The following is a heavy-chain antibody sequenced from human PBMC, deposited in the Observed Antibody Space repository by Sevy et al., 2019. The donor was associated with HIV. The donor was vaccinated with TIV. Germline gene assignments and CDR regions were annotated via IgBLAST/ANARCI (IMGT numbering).Heavy chain of an antibody. CDR1: GFRFSDHD. V-gene: IGHV3-11*01. D-gene: IGHD1-26*01. J-gene: IGHJ4*02. Sequence: AGSLRLSCAASGFRFSDHDMSWIRLAPGKGLEWVAYVSRSGTIIDYADSVRGRFTISRDNAKNSLFLQMNSLRVEDTAMYYCMDDYGGTYHKNYFAYGGQGTLVTVSS. CDR2: VSRSGTII. CDR3: MDDYGGTYHKNYFAY.